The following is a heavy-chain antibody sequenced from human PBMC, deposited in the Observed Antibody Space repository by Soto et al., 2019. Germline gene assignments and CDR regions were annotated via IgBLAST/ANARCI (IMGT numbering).Heavy chain of an antibody. Sequence: GGSLRLSCAASGFTFSDYYMDWVRQVPGKGLEWVGRTRNKANSYSTEYAPSVKGRFTISRHDLEDSMYLQMNSLKTEDTAVYYCARDTGGSYDYWGQGALVTAPQ. D-gene: IGHD1-26*01. CDR1: GFTFSDYY. V-gene: IGHV3-72*01. J-gene: IGHJ4*02. CDR2: TRNKANSYST. CDR3: ARDTGGSYDY.